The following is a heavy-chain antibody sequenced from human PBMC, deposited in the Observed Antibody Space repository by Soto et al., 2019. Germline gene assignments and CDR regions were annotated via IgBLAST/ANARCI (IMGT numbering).Heavy chain of an antibody. Sequence: SGPTLVNPTQTLTLTCTFSGFSLTSSGVGVGWIRQPPGKALEWLALIYWNDDKDYSPSLQNRLTITKDSSKNQVVLTLANMDPVDSATYFCVQPPLLPHYWGQGTLVTVSS. V-gene: IGHV2-5*01. J-gene: IGHJ4*02. CDR2: IYWNDDK. CDR1: GFSLTSSGVG. CDR3: VQPPLLPHY. D-gene: IGHD2-21*01.